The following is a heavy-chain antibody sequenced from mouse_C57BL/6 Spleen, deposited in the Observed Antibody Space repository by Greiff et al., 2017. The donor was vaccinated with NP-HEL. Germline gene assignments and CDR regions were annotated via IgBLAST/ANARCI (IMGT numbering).Heavy chain of an antibody. V-gene: IGHV1-69*01. D-gene: IGHD1-1*01. CDR1: GYTFTSYW. CDR3: ARGSPYGSSLYYYAMDY. CDR2: IDPSDSYT. J-gene: IGHJ4*01. Sequence: QVQLQQPGAELVMPGASVKLSCKASGYTFTSYWMHWVKQRPGQGLEWIGEIDPSDSYTNYNQKFKGKSTLTVDKSSSTAYMQLSSLTSEDSAVYYCARGSPYGSSLYYYAMDYWGQGTSVTVSS.